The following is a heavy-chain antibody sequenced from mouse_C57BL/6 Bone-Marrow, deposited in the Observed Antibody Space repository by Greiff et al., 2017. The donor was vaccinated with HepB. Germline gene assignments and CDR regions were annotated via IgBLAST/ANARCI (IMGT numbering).Heavy chain of an antibody. CDR1: GFTFSDYG. Sequence: VQLQQSGGGLVKPGGSLKLSCAASGFTFSDYGMHWVRQAPEKGLEWVAYISSGSSTIYYADTVKGRFTISRDNAKNTLFLQMTSLRSEDTAMYYCARVGLVGAMDYWGQGTSVTVSS. J-gene: IGHJ4*01. CDR2: ISSGSSTI. CDR3: ARVGLVGAMDY. V-gene: IGHV5-17*01. D-gene: IGHD1-1*01.